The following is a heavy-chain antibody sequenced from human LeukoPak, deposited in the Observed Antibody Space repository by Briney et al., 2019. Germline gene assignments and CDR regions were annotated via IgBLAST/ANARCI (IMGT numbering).Heavy chain of an antibody. CDR3: ARDPYYDSSGYWEY. Sequence: ASVKVSCKASGYTFTSYGISWVRQAPGQGLEWMGWISAYNGNTNYAQKLQGRVTMTTDTSMSTAYMELRSLRSDDTAVYYCARDPYYDSSGYWEYWGQGTLVTVSS. CDR2: ISAYNGNT. J-gene: IGHJ4*02. CDR1: GYTFTSYG. V-gene: IGHV1-18*01. D-gene: IGHD3-22*01.